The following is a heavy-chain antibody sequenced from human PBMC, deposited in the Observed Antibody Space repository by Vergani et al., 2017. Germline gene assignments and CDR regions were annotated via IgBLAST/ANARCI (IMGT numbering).Heavy chain of an antibody. CDR3: ASGRIAASQSIDY. D-gene: IGHD6-13*01. CDR1: GYTLTELS. CDR2: FDPEDGET. V-gene: IGHV1-24*01. J-gene: IGHJ4*02. Sequence: QVQLVQSGAEVKKPGASVKVSCEVSGYTLTELSMHWVRQAPGKGLEWMGGFDPEDGETIYAQKFQGRVTITADESTSTAYMELSSLRSEDTAVYYCASGRIAASQSIDYWGQGTLVTVSS.